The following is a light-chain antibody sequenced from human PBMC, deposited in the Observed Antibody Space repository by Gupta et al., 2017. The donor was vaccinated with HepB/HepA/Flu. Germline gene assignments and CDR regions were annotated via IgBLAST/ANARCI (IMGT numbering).Light chain of an antibody. CDR2: DVS. Sequence: QSALTQPASVSGSPGQSITISCTGTSSDVGGYNYVSWYQQHPGKAPKLIIYDVSIRPSGVSHRFSGSKSGNTASLTISGLQAEDEGDYYCSSYTSSRTLVFGGGAKLTVL. CDR3: SSYTSSRTLV. CDR1: SSDVGGYNY. J-gene: IGLJ3*02. V-gene: IGLV2-14*03.